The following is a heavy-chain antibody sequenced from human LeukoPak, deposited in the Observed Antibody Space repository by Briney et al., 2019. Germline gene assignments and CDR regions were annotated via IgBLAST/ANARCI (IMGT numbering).Heavy chain of an antibody. V-gene: IGHV1-8*01. CDR2: MNPNSGNT. D-gene: IGHD1-1*01. J-gene: IGHJ4*02. CDR3: PRVLGSISH. CDR1: GYTFSTCD. Sequence: RASVKVSCKPSGYTFSTCDINWVRQATGQGLEWIGWMNPNSGNTGFAHKFQGRVTMTRDTSINTAYMELSSLRSEDTAVYYCPRVLGSISHWGQGTLVTVSS.